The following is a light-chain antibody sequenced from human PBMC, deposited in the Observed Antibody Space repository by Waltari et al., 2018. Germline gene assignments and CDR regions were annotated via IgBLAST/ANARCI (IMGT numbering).Light chain of an antibody. CDR3: QKYGSTPRP. J-gene: IGKJ4*01. CDR2: HAS. V-gene: IGKV3-20*01. Sequence: EIVLTQSPGTLSLSPGERASLSCRASQSINNNYLAWYQRIPGQAPRPLIVHASTRATGIPDRFSGSGSGTDFTLAISRLEPEDFAVYYCQKYGSTPRPFGGGTKVEIK. CDR1: QSINNNY.